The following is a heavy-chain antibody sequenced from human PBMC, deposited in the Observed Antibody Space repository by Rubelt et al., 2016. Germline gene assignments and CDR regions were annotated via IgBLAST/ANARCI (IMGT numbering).Heavy chain of an antibody. V-gene: IGHV3-23*01. CDR1: GFTFSNYA. D-gene: IGHD5-24*01. Sequence: GGSLRLSCAASGFTFSNYAMTWVRQAPGKGLEWVSAIDSGAVNTYYADSVKGRFTFSRDNSKNTLYLQMNSLRPEDTAVYCCAKDHGHSFDYWGQGTLVTVSS. CDR3: AKDHGHSFDY. J-gene: IGHJ4*02. CDR2: IDSGAVNT.